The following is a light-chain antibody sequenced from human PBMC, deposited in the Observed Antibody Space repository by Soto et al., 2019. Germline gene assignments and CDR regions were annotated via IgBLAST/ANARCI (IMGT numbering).Light chain of an antibody. CDR2: DVS. Sequence: PALTQPASGSGAAGEAITISCTGTSSDVGGYNYVSWYQHHPGKAPKLIIFDVSDRPSGISDRFSASKSGNTASLTISGLQAEDEADYYCCSYSSGSTPWVFGTRTKVTVL. CDR3: CSYSSGSTPWV. J-gene: IGLJ1*01. V-gene: IGLV2-14*03. CDR1: SSDVGGYNY.